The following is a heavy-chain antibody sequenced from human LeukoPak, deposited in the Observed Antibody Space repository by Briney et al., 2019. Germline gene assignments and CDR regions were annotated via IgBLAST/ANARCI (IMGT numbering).Heavy chain of an antibody. CDR2: IYYSGST. J-gene: IGHJ4*02. CDR3: ARDREYVWGSYRPGFDY. CDR1: GGSTSSGSYY. V-gene: IGHV4-39*07. D-gene: IGHD3-16*02. Sequence: SETLSLTCTVSGGSTSSGSYYWGWIRQPPGRGLEWIGSIYYSGSTYYNASLKSRVTISIDTSKNQFSLRLTSVTAADTAVYYCARDREYVWGSYRPGFDYWGQGTLVTVSS.